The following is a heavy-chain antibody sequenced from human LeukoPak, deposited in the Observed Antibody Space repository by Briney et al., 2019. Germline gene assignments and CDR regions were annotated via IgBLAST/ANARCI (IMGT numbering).Heavy chain of an antibody. CDR3: AKDKSMVRELDY. CDR2: ISGSGGRT. CDR1: GFTFSSYG. J-gene: IGHJ4*02. V-gene: IGHV3-23*01. Sequence: GGSLRLSCAASGFTFSSYGMSWVRQAPGKGLEWVSAISGSGGRTYYADSVKGRFTISRDNSKNTLYLQMNSLRAADTAVYYCAKDKSMVRELDYWGQGNLVTVSS. D-gene: IGHD3-10*01.